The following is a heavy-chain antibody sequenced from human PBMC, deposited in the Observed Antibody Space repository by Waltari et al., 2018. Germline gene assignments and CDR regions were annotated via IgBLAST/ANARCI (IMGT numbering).Heavy chain of an antibody. CDR3: AREGNNYDFWSGYSYGMDV. V-gene: IGHV1-2*02. CDR2: INPNSGGT. D-gene: IGHD3-3*01. J-gene: IGHJ6*02. Sequence: QVQLVQSGAEVKKPGASVKVSCTASGYTFTGYYMHWVRQAPGHGLEWMGWINPNSGGTNYAQKFQGRVTMTRDTSISTAYMELSRLRSDDTAVYYCAREGNNYDFWSGYSYGMDVWGQGTTVTVSS. CDR1: GYTFTGYY.